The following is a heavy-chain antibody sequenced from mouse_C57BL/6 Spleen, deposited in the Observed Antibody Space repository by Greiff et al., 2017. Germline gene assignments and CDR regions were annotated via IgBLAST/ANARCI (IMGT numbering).Heavy chain of an antibody. D-gene: IGHD1-1*01. V-gene: IGHV2-2*01. CDR1: GFSLTSYG. CDR3: ARNEDTTHPYYFDY. J-gene: IGHJ2*01. CDR2: IWSGGST. Sequence: QVHVKQSGPGLVQPSQSLSITCTVSGFSLTSYGVHWVRQSPGKGLEWLGVIWSGGSTDYNAAFISRLSISKDNSKSQVFFKMNSLQADDTAIYYCARNEDTTHPYYFDYWGQGTTLTVSS.